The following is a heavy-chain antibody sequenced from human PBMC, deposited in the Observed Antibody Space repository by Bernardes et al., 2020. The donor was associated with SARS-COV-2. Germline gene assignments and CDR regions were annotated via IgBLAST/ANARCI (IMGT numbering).Heavy chain of an antibody. CDR3: ARMRYCGSDCYSVLDY. V-gene: IGHV4-39*01. CDR1: GGSISRSTYF. J-gene: IGHJ4*02. D-gene: IGHD2-21*02. Sequence: SEPLSLTCTVSGGSISRSTYFWGWLLQPPGQGLVWIGSIYYGGSTYYNPSLKSRVTISVDASKNQFSLKLTSVTAADTAVYYCARMRYCGSDCYSVLDYWGQGTLVTVSS. CDR2: IYYGGST.